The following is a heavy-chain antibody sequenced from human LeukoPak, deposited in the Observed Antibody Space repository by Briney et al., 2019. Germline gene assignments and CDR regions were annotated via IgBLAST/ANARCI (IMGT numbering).Heavy chain of an antibody. CDR3: ARGTSRPGGFCGGDCHRLDV. D-gene: IGHD2-21*01. Sequence: GGSLRLSCAASGFTFSSYSMNWVRQAPGKGLEWVSSISSSSSYIYYADSVKGRFTISRDNAKNSLYLQMNSLRAEDTAVYYCARGTSRPGGFCGGDCHRLDVWAKGTTVSVSS. CDR1: GFTFSSYS. V-gene: IGHV3-21*01. J-gene: IGHJ6*04. CDR2: ISSSSSYI.